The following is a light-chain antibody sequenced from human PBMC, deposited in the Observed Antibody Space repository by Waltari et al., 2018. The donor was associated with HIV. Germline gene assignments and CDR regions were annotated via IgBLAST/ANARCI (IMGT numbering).Light chain of an antibody. CDR2: RNN. V-gene: IGLV1-47*01. Sequence: QSVMTQPPPASGAPAQRVTTLCSACSSSIRSNCVYWYQQLPGTAPKLLIYRNNQRPSGVPDRFSGSKSGTSASLAISGLRSEDEADYYCAAWTDSRYVVFGGGTKLTVL. CDR3: AAWTDSRYVV. CDR1: SSSIRSNC. J-gene: IGLJ2*01.